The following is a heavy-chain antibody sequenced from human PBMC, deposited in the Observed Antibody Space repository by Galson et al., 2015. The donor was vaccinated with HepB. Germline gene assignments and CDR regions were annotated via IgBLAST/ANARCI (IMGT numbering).Heavy chain of an antibody. D-gene: IGHD3-22*01. CDR2: ITPTSGTT. CDR1: GGTFSSFG. Sequence: SVKVSCKASGGTFSSFGISWVRQVPVQGLEWMGEITPTSGTTKYSWKFQGRVKITADEFTTTVYMEMTSLRSEDPAVCYCARDHYHYDTSAQKGADDGFDIWGQGTVVTVSS. J-gene: IGHJ3*02. CDR3: ARDHYHYDTSAQKGADDGFDI. V-gene: IGHV1-69*13.